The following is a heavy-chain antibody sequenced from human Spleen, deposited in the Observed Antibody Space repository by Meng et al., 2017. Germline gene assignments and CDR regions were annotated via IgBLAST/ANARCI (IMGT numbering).Heavy chain of an antibody. D-gene: IGHD3-10*01. J-gene: IGHJ4*02. Sequence: GESLKISCAASGFTFSNSAMSWVRQAPGKGLEWVSGISISGARTYYTDSVKGRFTISRDNSKNTLYMQMNSLRAEDTDVYFCAKEELPNDYWGQGTLVTVSS. CDR1: GFTFSNSA. V-gene: IGHV3-23*01. CDR2: ISISGART. CDR3: AKEELPNDY.